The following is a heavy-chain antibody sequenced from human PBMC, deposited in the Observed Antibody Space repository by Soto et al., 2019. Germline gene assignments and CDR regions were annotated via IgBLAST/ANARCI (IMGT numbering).Heavy chain of an antibody. V-gene: IGHV1-2*02. J-gene: IGHJ3*02. D-gene: IGHD3-22*01. Sequence: ASVKVSCKASGYTFTGYYMHWVRQAPGQGLEWMGWINPNSGGTNYAQKFQGRVTMTRDTSISTAYMELSRLRSDDTAVYYCARGPRITMTVVVMNAFDIWGQGTMVTVSS. CDR2: INPNSGGT. CDR3: ARGPRITMTVVVMNAFDI. CDR1: GYTFTGYY.